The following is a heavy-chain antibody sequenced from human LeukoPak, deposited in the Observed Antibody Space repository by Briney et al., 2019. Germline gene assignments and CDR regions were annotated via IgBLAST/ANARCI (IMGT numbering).Heavy chain of an antibody. CDR3: AKHKECWNSCFDY. J-gene: IGHJ4*02. Sequence: PGGSLRLSCAASGFTFSSYAMSWVRQAPGKGLEWVSSISGSGASTYYADSVKGRFTISRDNSKNTLYLQMNSLRAEDTAVYYCAKHKECWNSCFDYWGQGTLVTVSS. V-gene: IGHV3-23*01. CDR2: ISGSGAST. CDR1: GFTFSSYA. D-gene: IGHD1-7*01.